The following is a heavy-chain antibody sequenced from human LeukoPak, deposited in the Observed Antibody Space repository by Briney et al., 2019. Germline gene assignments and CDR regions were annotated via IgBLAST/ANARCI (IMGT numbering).Heavy chain of an antibody. V-gene: IGHV3-33*03. CDR3: ASLYGSGSYYNENYYYYYGMDV. Sequence: GGSLRLSCAASGFTFSSYGMHWVRQAPGKGLEWVAVIWYDGSNKYYADSVKGRFTISRDNAKNSLYLQMNSLRAEDTAVYYCASLYGSGSYYNENYYYYYGMDVWGQGTTVTVSS. CDR1: GFTFSSYG. J-gene: IGHJ6*02. D-gene: IGHD3-10*01. CDR2: IWYDGSNK.